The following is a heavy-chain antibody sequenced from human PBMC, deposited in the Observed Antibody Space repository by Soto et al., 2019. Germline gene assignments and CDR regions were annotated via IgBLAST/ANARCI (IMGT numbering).Heavy chain of an antibody. J-gene: IGHJ6*02. CDR2: INTNSGGT. D-gene: IGHD6-6*01. CDR3: ARDGIPTIYSSSTNYYYYGMDV. CDR1: GYPFTGYY. Sequence: GSVKVSCKACGYPFTGYYMHLVRQAPGQGLEWIGWINTNSGGTNYAQKFQGRVTMTRDTSISTAYMELSRLRSEDTAVYYCARDGIPTIYSSSTNYYYYGMDVWGQGTTVTVSS. V-gene: IGHV1-2*02.